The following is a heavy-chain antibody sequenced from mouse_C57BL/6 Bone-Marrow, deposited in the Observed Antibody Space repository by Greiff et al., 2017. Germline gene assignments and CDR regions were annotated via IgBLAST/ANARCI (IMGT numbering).Heavy chain of an antibody. CDR3: ARVGDYVY. D-gene: IGHD2-4*01. Sequence: QVQLKESGAELVRPGPSVKMSCKASGYTFTNYWIGWAKQRPGHGLEWIGDIYPGGGYTNYNEKFKGKATLTADKSSSTAYMQFSSLTSEDSAIYYCARVGDYVYWGQGTLVTVSA. CDR1: GYTFTNYW. J-gene: IGHJ3*01. V-gene: IGHV1-63*01. CDR2: IYPGGGYT.